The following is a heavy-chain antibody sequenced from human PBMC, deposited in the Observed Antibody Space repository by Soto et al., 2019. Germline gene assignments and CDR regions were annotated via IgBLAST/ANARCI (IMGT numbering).Heavy chain of an antibody. V-gene: IGHV3-7*01. J-gene: IGHJ4*02. Sequence: EVQLVESGGGLVQPGGSLRLSCAASGFTFGSYWMTWVRQAPGKGLEWVGNIKEDGSEKYYVDSVKGRFTISRDNAKNSADLQMNSLRAGDAAVYYCASDGDSWGDFDFWGQGTLVTVSS. CDR1: GFTFGSYW. D-gene: IGHD2-15*01. CDR2: IKEDGSEK. CDR3: ASDGDSWGDFDF.